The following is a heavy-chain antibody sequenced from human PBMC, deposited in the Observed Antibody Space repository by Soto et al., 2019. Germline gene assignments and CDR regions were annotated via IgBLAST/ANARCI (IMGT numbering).Heavy chain of an antibody. CDR2: IIPILGIA. CDR3: ARGGDYYYYYMDV. J-gene: IGHJ6*03. CDR1: GGTFSSYT. V-gene: IGHV1-69*02. Sequence: SVKVSCKASGGTFSSYTISWVRQAPGQGLERMGRIIPILGIANYAQKFQGRVTITADKSTSTAYMELSSLRSEDTAVYYCARGGDYYYYYMDVWGKGTTVTVSS. D-gene: IGHD3-16*01.